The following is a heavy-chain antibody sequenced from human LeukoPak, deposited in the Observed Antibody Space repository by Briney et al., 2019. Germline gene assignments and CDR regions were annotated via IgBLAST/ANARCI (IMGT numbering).Heavy chain of an antibody. D-gene: IGHD3-10*01. J-gene: IGHJ4*02. CDR3: ARRYYYNLGSFPFDF. V-gene: IGHV4-39*07. CDR1: GGSISSSSYY. CDR2: IYYSGST. Sequence: SETLSLTCTVSGGSISSSSYYWGWIRQPPGKGLEWIGSIYYSGSTYYNPSLKSRVNISVDTSKNQFSLKLSSVTAADTAVYYCARRYYYNLGSFPFDFWGQGTLVTVSS.